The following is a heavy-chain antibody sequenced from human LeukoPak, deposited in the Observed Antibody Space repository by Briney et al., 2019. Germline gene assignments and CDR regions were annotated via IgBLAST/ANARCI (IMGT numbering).Heavy chain of an antibody. CDR1: GFTFSSYG. Sequence: GGSLRLSCAASGFTFSSYGMHWVRQAPGEGLEWVAVVWYDGNNKYYADSVKGRFTISRDNAKNSLYLQMNSLRAEDTAVYYCANFWSGYWDYWGQGTLVTVSS. D-gene: IGHD3-3*01. V-gene: IGHV3-33*03. CDR3: ANFWSGYWDY. CDR2: VWYDGNNK. J-gene: IGHJ4*02.